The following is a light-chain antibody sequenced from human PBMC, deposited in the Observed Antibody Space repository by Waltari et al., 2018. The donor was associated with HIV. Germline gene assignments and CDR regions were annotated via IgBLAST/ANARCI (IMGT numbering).Light chain of an antibody. CDR2: GNT. V-gene: IGLV3-19*01. Sequence: SSELTQDPAVSVALGQTVRITCQGDSLRNHFASWYQQKPGQAPILVIYGNTNRPSGIPDRFSGSNSGNAASLTITGAQAGDEADYYCNSRDSSGNRVVFGGGTKLTVL. CDR3: NSRDSSGNRVV. CDR1: SLRNHF. J-gene: IGLJ2*01.